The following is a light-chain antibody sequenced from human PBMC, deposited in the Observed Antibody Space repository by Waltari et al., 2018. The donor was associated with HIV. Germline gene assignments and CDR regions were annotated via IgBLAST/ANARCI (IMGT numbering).Light chain of an antibody. V-gene: IGLV2-23*01. CDR3: CSCATPNTRV. Sequence: QSALTQPASVSGSPGQSISISCTVTSSAVGSCRFVSWYQQHPGQAPKLLIYEGTKRPSGVSNRFSASKSGNTASLTISGLQAEDEADYYCCSCATPNTRVFGGGTKLTVL. J-gene: IGLJ3*02. CDR2: EGT. CDR1: SSAVGSCRF.